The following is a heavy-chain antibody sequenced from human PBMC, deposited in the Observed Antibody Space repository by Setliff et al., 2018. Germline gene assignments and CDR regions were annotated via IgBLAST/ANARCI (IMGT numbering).Heavy chain of an antibody. D-gene: IGHD6-6*01. Sequence: GGSLRLSCAASGFTLSNAWMIWVRQARGKGLEWVGQIKSKPDGGAAEYASPVRGRFTISRDDSKSTLYLQMSSLKTEDTAVYYCSTAEGDSSSFYHNMDVWGQGSTVTVSS. CDR1: GFTLSNAW. J-gene: IGHJ6*02. CDR3: STAEGDSSSFYHNMDV. CDR2: IKSKPDGGAA. V-gene: IGHV3-15*01.